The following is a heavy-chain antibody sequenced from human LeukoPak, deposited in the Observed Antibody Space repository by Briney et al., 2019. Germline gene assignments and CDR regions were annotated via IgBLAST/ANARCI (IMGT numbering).Heavy chain of an antibody. D-gene: IGHD6-19*01. CDR1: GFTVSSNY. V-gene: IGHV3-7*01. J-gene: IGHJ1*01. CDR2: IKQDGSEK. CDR3: ARDSSGWLSYAEYFQH. Sequence: GGSLRLSCAASGFTVSSNYMSWVRQAPGKGLEWVANIKQDGSEKYYVDSVKGRFTISRDNAKNSLYLQMNSLRAEDTAVYYCARDSSGWLSYAEYFQHWGQGTLVTVSS.